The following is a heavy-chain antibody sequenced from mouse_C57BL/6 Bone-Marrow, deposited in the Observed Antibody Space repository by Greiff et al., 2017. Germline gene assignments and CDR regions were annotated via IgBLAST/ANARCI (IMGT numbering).Heavy chain of an antibody. CDR3: ARDRGYSKGAIDY. CDR2: ISDGGSYT. V-gene: IGHV5-4*01. Sequence: EVQLVESGGGLVKPGGSLKLSCAASGFTFSSYAMSWVRQTPEKRLEWVATISDGGSYTYYPDNVKGRFTISRDNAKNNLYLQMSHLKSEDTAMYYCARDRGYSKGAIDYWGQGTSVTVSS. J-gene: IGHJ4*01. D-gene: IGHD2-5*01. CDR1: GFTFSSYA.